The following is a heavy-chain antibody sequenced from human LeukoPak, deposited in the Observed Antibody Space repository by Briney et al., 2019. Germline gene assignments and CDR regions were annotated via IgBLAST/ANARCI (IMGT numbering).Heavy chain of an antibody. CDR1: GFTSSSYA. CDR2: ISYDGSNK. J-gene: IGHJ4*02. D-gene: IGHD5-18*01. V-gene: IGHV3-30*04. CDR3: ARDPDTAMALYYFDY. Sequence: GGSLRLSCAASGFTSSSYAMHWVRQAPGKGLEWVAVISYDGSNKYYADSVKGRFTISRGNSKNTLYLQMNSLRAEDTAVYYCARDPDTAMALYYFDYWGQGTLVTVSS.